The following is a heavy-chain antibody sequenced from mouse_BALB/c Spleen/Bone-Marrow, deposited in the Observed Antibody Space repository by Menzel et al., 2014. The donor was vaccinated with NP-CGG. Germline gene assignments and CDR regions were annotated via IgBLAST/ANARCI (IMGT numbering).Heavy chain of an antibody. Sequence: QVQLQQSRAELAKPGAPVKMSCKASGYTFTNYWMHWVKQRPGQGLEWIGYIDPNTYYTRYNQKFKDKATLTADKSSSTAYLQLSSLTSEDSAVYYCAGYWGAYWGQGTLVTVSA. J-gene: IGHJ3*01. CDR2: IDPNTYYT. CDR1: GYTFTNYW. V-gene: IGHV1-7*01. CDR3: AGYWGAY. D-gene: IGHD4-1*01.